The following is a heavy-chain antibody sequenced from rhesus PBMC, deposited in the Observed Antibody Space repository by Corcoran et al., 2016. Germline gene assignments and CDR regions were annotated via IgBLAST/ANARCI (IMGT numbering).Heavy chain of an antibody. CDR3: AKRDSSGWSFFDY. V-gene: IGHV5S1*01. CDR2: FSPSESNT. Sequence: EVQLVQSGAEVKRPGESRRISCKTFGYSFTRSWISRVSQMPGKGLGWMGSFSPSESNTRYSPSFQGPVTISADQSISTTYLQWSSVKASDTATYYCAKRDSSGWSFFDYWVQGVLVTVSS. CDR1: GYSFTRSW. D-gene: IGHD6S26*01. J-gene: IGHJ4*01.